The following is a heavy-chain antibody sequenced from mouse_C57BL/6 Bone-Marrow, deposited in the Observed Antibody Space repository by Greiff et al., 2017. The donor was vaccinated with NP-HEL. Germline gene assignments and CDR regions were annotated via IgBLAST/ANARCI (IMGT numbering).Heavy chain of an antibody. Sequence: EVKLQESGGGLVQPGGSMKLSCAASGFTFSDAWMDWVRQSPEKGLEWVAEIRNKANNHATYYAESVKGRFTISRDDSKSSVYLQMNSLRAEDTGIYYCTRQGGTATHWYFDVWGTGTTVTVSS. J-gene: IGHJ1*03. D-gene: IGHD1-2*01. CDR2: IRNKANNHAT. CDR1: GFTFSDAW. CDR3: TRQGGTATHWYFDV. V-gene: IGHV6-6*01.